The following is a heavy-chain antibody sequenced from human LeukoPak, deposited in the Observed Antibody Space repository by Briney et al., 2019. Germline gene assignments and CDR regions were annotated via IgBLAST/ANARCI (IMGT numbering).Heavy chain of an antibody. Sequence: SETLSLTCTVSGGSISSYYWSWIRQPPGKGLEWIGYIYYSGSTNYNPSLKSRVTISVDTSKNQFSLKLRSVTAADTAVYYCASLPVGAAAGSRPFDYWGQGTLVTVSS. D-gene: IGHD6-13*01. J-gene: IGHJ4*02. CDR1: GGSISSYY. CDR3: ASLPVGAAAGSRPFDY. CDR2: IYYSGST. V-gene: IGHV4-59*08.